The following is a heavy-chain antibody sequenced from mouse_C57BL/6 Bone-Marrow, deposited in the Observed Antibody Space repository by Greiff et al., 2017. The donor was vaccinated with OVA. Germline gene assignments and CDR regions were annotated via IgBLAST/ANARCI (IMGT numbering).Heavy chain of an antibody. CDR3: AVQGGMITTVVAPDV. CDR1: GYTFTDYN. Sequence: VQLKESGPELVKPGASVKMSCKASGYTFTDYNMHWVKQSHGKSLEWIGYINPNNGGTSYNQKFKGKATLTVNKSSSTAYMELRSLTSEDSAVYYCAVQGGMITTVVAPDVWGTGTTVTVSA. D-gene: IGHD1-1*01. CDR2: INPNNGGT. V-gene: IGHV1-22*01. J-gene: IGHJ1*03.